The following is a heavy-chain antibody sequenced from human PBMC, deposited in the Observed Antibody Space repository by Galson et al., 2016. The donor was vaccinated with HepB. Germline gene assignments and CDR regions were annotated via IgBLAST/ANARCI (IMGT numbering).Heavy chain of an antibody. Sequence: SVKVSCKVSGYTLPELSMHWVRQAPGKGLEWMGGFDPDESETIYAQGFQGRVTLTTDASTTTAYMELRSLTSDDTALYYCARNNMLAVATFDSWGQGTLVTVSS. J-gene: IGHJ4*02. CDR2: FDPDESET. V-gene: IGHV1-24*01. CDR3: ARNNMLAVATFDS. D-gene: IGHD6-19*01. CDR1: GYTLPELS.